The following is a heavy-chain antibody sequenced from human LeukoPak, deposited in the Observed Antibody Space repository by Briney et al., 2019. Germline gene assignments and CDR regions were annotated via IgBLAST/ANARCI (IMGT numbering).Heavy chain of an antibody. CDR2: ISGSSTYT. CDR1: VFAFSSYT. Sequence: PGGSLRLSCAVSVFAFSSYTMTCVRQAPGRRLEWVSFISGSSTYTNDADAVKARFTISRDNAKNSLYLRMNRLSAEDTAGYYCARDRPYDYWGQGTLVTVSS. CDR3: ARDRPYDY. J-gene: IGHJ4*02. V-gene: IGHV3-21*01.